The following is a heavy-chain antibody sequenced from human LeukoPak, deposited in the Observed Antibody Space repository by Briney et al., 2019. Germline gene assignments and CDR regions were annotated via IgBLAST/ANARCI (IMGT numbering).Heavy chain of an antibody. V-gene: IGHV3-13*01. CDR2: IGTTGDT. D-gene: IGHD6-13*01. CDR3: ASGKRYSSSWFYNRFDP. J-gene: IGHJ5*02. Sequence: GGSLRLSCEVSGFTFSSYYMHWVRQTTGKGLEWVSGIGTTGDTHYPDSVKGRFTVSRENAKNSLYLQVNSLRAGDTAVYYCASGKRYSSSWFYNRFDPWGQGTLVTVSS. CDR1: GFTFSSYY.